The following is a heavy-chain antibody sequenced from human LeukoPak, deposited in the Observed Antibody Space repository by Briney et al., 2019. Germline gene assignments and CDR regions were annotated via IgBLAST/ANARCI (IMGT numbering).Heavy chain of an antibody. D-gene: IGHD3-10*01. V-gene: IGHV4-59*01. CDR1: GGSISSYY. Sequence: SETLSLTCTVSGGSISSYYWSWIRQPPGKGLEWIGCIYYSGSTNYNPSLKSRVTISVDTSKNQFSLNLSSVTAADTAVYYCARAGYYYGSAYYFDYWGQGTLVTVSS. J-gene: IGHJ4*02. CDR2: IYYSGST. CDR3: ARAGYYYGSAYYFDY.